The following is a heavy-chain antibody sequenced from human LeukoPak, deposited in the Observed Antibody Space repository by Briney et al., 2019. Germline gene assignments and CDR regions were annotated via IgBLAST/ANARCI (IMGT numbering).Heavy chain of an antibody. CDR3: AKDRGLTMIVVVSDWFDP. J-gene: IGHJ5*02. V-gene: IGHV3-7*03. CDR1: GFPFSSYW. D-gene: IGHD3-22*01. CDR2: IRHDGSET. Sequence: PGGSLRLSCAASGFPFSSYWMSWVRQAPGKGLEWVANIRHDGSETYYVDSLRGRFTISRDNAKNLVYLQMSSLRAEDTAVYYCAKDRGLTMIVVVSDWFDPWGQGTLVTVSS.